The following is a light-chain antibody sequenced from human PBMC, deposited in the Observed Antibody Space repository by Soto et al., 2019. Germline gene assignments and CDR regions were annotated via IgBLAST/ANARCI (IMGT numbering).Light chain of an antibody. CDR3: CSYAGSDNYV. V-gene: IGLV2-8*01. CDR2: EVN. CDR1: SSDVGGYKY. Sequence: QSALTQPPSASGSPGQSVTISCTGTSSDVGGYKYVSWYQQHPGKAPKLMIYEVNRRPSGVPDRFSGSKSGNTASLTVSGLQAEDEADYYCCSYAGSDNYVFGTGTKVTVL. J-gene: IGLJ1*01.